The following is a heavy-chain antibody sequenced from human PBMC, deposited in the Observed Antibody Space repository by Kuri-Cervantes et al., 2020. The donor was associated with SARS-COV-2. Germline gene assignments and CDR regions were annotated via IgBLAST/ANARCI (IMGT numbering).Heavy chain of an antibody. J-gene: IGHJ4*02. D-gene: IGHD2-15*01. CDR2: IIPIFGTA. CDR3: ARAPSRWLLNLGFDY. V-gene: IGHV1-69*13. Sequence: SVKVSCKASGGTFSSYAISWVRQAPGQGLEWMGGIIPIFGTANYAQKFQGRVTITADESTSTAYMELRSLRSDDTAVYYCARAPSRWLLNLGFDYWGQGTLVTVSS. CDR1: GGTFSSYA.